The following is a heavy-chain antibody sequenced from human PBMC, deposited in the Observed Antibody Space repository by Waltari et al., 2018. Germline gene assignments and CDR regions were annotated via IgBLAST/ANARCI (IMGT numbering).Heavy chain of an antibody. CDR3: ARTKVGATLEGIRAYFDY. D-gene: IGHD1-26*01. CDR2: ISSSSSTI. CDR1: GFTFSSYS. J-gene: IGHJ4*02. Sequence: EVQLVESGGGLVQPGGSLRLSCAASGFTFSSYSMNWVRQAPGKGLEWVSYISSSSSTIYYADSVKGRFTISRDNAKNSLYLQMNSLRAEDTAVYYCARTKVGATLEGIRAYFDYWGQGTLVTVSS. V-gene: IGHV3-48*01.